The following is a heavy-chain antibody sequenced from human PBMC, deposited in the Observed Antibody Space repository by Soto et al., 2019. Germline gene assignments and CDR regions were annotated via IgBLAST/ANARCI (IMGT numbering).Heavy chain of an antibody. D-gene: IGHD2-15*01. V-gene: IGHV4-34*01. Sequence: PSETLSLTCAVYGGSFSCYYWSWIRQPPGKGLEWIGEINHSGSTNYNPSLKSRVTISVDTSKNQFSLKLSSVTAADTAVYYCARVQIVVVVAATIWFDPWGQGTLVTVSS. J-gene: IGHJ5*02. CDR3: ARVQIVVVVAATIWFDP. CDR1: GGSFSCYY. CDR2: INHSGST.